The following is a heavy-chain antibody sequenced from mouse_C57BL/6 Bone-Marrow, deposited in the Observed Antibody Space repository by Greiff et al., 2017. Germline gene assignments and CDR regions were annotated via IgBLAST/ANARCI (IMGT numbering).Heavy chain of an antibody. Sequence: QVQLQQSGPELVKPGASVKISCKASGYAFSSSWMNWVKQRPGKGLEWIGRIYPGDGDTNYNGKFKGKATLTADKSSSTAYMQRSSLTSEDSAVYFCARIWSFAYWGQGTLVTVSA. V-gene: IGHV1-82*01. CDR1: GYAFSSSW. J-gene: IGHJ3*01. CDR3: ARIWSFAY. D-gene: IGHD1-1*02. CDR2: IYPGDGDT.